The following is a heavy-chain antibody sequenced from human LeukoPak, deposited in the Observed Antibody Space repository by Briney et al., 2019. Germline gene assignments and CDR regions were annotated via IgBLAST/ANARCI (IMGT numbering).Heavy chain of an antibody. D-gene: IGHD2-2*01. CDR1: GGSISSSSYY. V-gene: IGHV4-39*01. CDR2: IYYSGST. J-gene: IGHJ4*02. CDR3: ARHPRLYCSSTSCYDYYLDY. Sequence: SETLSLTCTVSGGSISSSSYYWGWIRQPPGKGLEWIGSIYYSGSTYYNPSLKSRVTISVDTSKNQFSLKLSSVTAADTAVYYCARHPRLYCSSTSCYDYYLDYWGQGTLVTVSS.